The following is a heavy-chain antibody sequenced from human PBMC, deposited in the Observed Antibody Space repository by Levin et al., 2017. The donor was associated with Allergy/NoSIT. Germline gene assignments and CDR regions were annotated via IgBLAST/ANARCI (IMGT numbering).Heavy chain of an antibody. Sequence: GESLKISCAASGFTFSNAWMSWVRQAPGKGLEWVGRIKSKTDGGTTDYAAPVKGRFTISRDDSKNTLYLQMNSLKTEDTAVYYCTTNFLRRVDPWGQGTLVTVSS. J-gene: IGHJ5*02. CDR2: IKSKTDGGTT. CDR1: GFTFSNAW. D-gene: IGHD2/OR15-2a*01. CDR3: TTNFLRRVDP. V-gene: IGHV3-15*01.